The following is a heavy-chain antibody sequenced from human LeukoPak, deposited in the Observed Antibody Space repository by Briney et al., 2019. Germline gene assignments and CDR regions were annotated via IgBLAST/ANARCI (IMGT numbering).Heavy chain of an antibody. Sequence: GESLKISCKGSGYSFTSYWIGWVRQMPGEGLEWMGIIYPGDSDTRHSPSFQGQVTISADKSISTAYLQWSSLKASDTAMYYCARHYYYDSSGYYWWYWGQGTLVTVSS. CDR2: IYPGDSDT. V-gene: IGHV5-51*01. CDR1: GYSFTSYW. J-gene: IGHJ4*02. D-gene: IGHD3-22*01. CDR3: ARHYYYDSSGYYWWY.